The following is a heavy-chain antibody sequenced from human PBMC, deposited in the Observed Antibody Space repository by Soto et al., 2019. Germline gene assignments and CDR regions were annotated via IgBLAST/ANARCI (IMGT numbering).Heavy chain of an antibody. CDR3: ASSYYYDSSGPNWFDP. CDR2: IYTSGST. V-gene: IGHV4-4*07. J-gene: IGHJ5*02. CDR1: GGSISSYY. D-gene: IGHD3-22*01. Sequence: PSETLSLTCTVSGGSISSYYWSWIRQPAGKGLEWIGRIYTSGSTNYNPSLKSRVTMSVGTSKNQFSLKLSSVTAADTAVYYCASSYYYDSSGPNWFDPWGQGTLVTVSS.